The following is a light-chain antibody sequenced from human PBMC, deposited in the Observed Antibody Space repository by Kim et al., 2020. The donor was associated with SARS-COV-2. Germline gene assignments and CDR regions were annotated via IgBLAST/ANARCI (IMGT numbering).Light chain of an antibody. V-gene: IGLV6-57*03. CDR3: QSYDANNRV. CDR1: SGSIASRY. J-gene: IGLJ3*02. Sequence: GKGGAISRTRSSGSIASRYVQCYQQTPGRAPTSPIDENNLCPSGGPDRYSGSNESSSNSPSLPISALETDDGADYFCQSYDANNRVFGAGTKLTVL. CDR2: ENN.